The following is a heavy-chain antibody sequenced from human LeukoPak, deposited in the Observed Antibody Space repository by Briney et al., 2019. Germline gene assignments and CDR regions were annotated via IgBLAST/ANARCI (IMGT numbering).Heavy chain of an antibody. J-gene: IGHJ4*02. V-gene: IGHV4-39*01. D-gene: IGHD6-13*01. CDR3: ARLCPTRAATGPEGDS. CDR2: INYSGTT. CDR1: GGSININTHF. Sequence: PSETLSLTCTVSGGSININTHFWGWIRQPPGKGLEWIGSINYSGTTYYSLSLESRVTISVDTSKNQFSLNLSSVTAADTTLYYCARLCPTRAATGPEGDSWGQGTLVTVSS.